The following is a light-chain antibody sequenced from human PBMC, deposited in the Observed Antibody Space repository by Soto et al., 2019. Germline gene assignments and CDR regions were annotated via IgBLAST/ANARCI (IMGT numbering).Light chain of an antibody. V-gene: IGKV1-39*01. CDR1: QSISTH. CDR2: GAS. CDR3: QQSHRTPLT. Sequence: DIPMTQSPSSLSASVGDRVTITCRASQSISTHLNWYQQKPGKAPKLLIYGASSLQSGVPSRFGGSGSGTDFTLTISSLQPEDFATYYCQQSHRTPLTFGGGTKVEIK. J-gene: IGKJ4*01.